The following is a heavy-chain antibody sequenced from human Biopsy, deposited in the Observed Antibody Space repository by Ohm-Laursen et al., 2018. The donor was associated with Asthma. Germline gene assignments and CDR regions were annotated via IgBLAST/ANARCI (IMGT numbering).Heavy chain of an antibody. CDR1: GFSFSHHS. CDR3: ATDSSGWF. Sequence: SLRLSCTASGFSFSHHSMNWVRQAPGKGLEWVSCISGNSQYIYFADSVKGRFTISRDNAKNSLYLHMNDLGADDSGVYYCATDSSGWFWGPGTVVAVSS. V-gene: IGHV3-21*01. J-gene: IGHJ4*02. D-gene: IGHD6-19*01. CDR2: ISGNSQYI.